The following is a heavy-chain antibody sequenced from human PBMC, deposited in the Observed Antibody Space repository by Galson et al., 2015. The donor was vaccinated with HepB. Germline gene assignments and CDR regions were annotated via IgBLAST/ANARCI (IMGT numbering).Heavy chain of an antibody. CDR3: ARRYSPEMATRDDAFDI. D-gene: IGHD5-24*01. V-gene: IGHV4-39*01. Sequence: ETLSLTCTVSGGSISSSSYYWGWIRQPPGKGLEWIGSIYYSGSTYYNPSLKSRVTISVDTSKNQFSLKLSSVTAADTAVYYCARRYSPEMATRDDAFDIWGQGTMVTVSS. J-gene: IGHJ3*02. CDR2: IYYSGST. CDR1: GGSISSSSYY.